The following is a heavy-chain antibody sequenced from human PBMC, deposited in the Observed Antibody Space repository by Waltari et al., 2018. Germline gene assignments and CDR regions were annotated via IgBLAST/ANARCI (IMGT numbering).Heavy chain of an antibody. CDR3: AKVSGSWYPGPFDP. V-gene: IGHV3-23*01. D-gene: IGHD6-13*01. Sequence: EVQLLESGGGLVQPGGSLRLSCAASGFIFSSYAMSWVRQAPGKGREGVSGISGRGGSIDYADSVKGRFTISRDNSKNTLYLQMNSLRAEDTAVYYCAKVSGSWYPGPFDPWGQGTLVTVSS. CDR1: GFIFSSYA. J-gene: IGHJ5*02. CDR2: ISGRGGSI.